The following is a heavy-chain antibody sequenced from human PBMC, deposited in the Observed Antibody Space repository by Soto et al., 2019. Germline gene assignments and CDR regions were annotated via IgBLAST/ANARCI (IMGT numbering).Heavy chain of an antibody. V-gene: IGHV3-23*01. D-gene: IGHD3-22*01. CDR2: ISGSGGST. CDR1: GFIFSSYA. J-gene: IGHJ6*03. CDR3: AKVLLAWLLPYYYYMDV. Sequence: GSLGLSCAASGFIFSSYAFRWVRQASGKRLEWVSAISGSGGSTYYADSVKGRFTISRDNSKNTLYLQMNSLRAEDTAVYYCAKVLLAWLLPYYYYMDVWGKGTTVTVSS.